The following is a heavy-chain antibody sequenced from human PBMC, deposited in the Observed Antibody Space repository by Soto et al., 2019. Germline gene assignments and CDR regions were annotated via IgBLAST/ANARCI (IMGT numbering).Heavy chain of an antibody. D-gene: IGHD3-3*01. CDR3: ARETYDFWSGLYNGMDV. CDR2: LSAYNANT. CDR1: GYTFTSYG. Sequence: ASVKVSCKASGYTFTSYGISWVRQAPGQGLEWMGWLSAYNANTNYAQMLQGRVTKTTDTSTSTAYLELRSLRSDDTAVYYCARETYDFWSGLYNGMDVWGQGTTVTVSS. V-gene: IGHV1-18*01. J-gene: IGHJ6*02.